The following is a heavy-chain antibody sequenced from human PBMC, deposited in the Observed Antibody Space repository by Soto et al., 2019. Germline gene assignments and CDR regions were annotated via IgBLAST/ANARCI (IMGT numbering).Heavy chain of an antibody. V-gene: IGHV3-23*01. CDR3: AKDWTAI. Sequence: GGSLRLSCAASGVPFGSYSMSWVRQAPGKGLEWVSTVSGSGGSTYYGDSVKGRFTISRDNSKNTLYLQMNSLRAEDTAVYYCAKDWTAIWGQGTMVTVSS. CDR2: VSGSGGST. J-gene: IGHJ3*02. CDR1: GVPFGSYS. D-gene: IGHD2-21*02.